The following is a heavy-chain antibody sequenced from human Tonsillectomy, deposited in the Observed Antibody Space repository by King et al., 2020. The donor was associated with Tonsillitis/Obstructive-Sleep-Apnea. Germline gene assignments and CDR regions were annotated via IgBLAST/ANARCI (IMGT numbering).Heavy chain of an antibody. CDR2: ISVYSGKT. D-gene: IGHD3-9*01. CDR3: AREXDXXDVXRXSXXXX. Sequence: QLVQSGAEVKKPGASVKVSCKASGYNFNGYSISWVRQAPGQGLEWMGWISVYSGKTKYAQRFQGRVTLTTDTSASTAYMEVTGLRSDDTAVYYCAREXDXXDVXRXSXXXXXXQGTLVTVSS. CDR1: GYNFNGYS. V-gene: IGHV1-18*01. J-gene: IGHJ4*02.